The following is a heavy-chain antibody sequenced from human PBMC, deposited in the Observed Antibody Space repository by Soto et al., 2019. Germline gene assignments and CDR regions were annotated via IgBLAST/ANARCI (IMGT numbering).Heavy chain of an antibody. Sequence: GGSLRLSCAASGFTFSSYSMNWVRQAPGKGLEWVSYISSSSSTIYYADSVKGRFTISRDNAKNSLYLQMNSLRAEDTAVYYCARAGMWAARRYYYYMDVWGKGTTVTVSS. V-gene: IGHV3-48*01. D-gene: IGHD6-6*01. CDR1: GFTFSSYS. J-gene: IGHJ6*03. CDR2: ISSSSSTI. CDR3: ARAGMWAARRYYYYMDV.